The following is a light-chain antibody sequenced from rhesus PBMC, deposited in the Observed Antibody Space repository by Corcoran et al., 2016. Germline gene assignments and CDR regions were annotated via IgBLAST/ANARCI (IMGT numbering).Light chain of an antibody. CDR2: SAS. Sequence: DIQMTQSPSSLSASVGDRVTITCRASQSINNYLNWYQQEPGKAPKLLIYSASSWQSGVPSRFSGSGSWTAFTLTISSLQPEDAATYYCQQFKSYLSFGQGTKVEIK. CDR3: QQFKSYLS. CDR1: QSINNY. J-gene: IGKJ2*01. V-gene: IGKV1-41*01.